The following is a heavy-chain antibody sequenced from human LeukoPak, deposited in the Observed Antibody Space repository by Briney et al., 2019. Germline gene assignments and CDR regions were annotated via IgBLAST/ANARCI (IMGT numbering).Heavy chain of an antibody. V-gene: IGHV4-34*01. CDR3: ARRGYGYGYFSTEFHY. D-gene: IGHD5-18*01. CDR1: GGSFSGYY. CDR2: INHSGST. J-gene: IGHJ4*02. Sequence: SETLSLTCAVYGGSFSGYYWSWIRQPPGKGLEWIGEINHSGSTNYNPSLKSRVTISVDTSKNQFSLKLSSVTAADTAVYYCARRGYGYGYFSTEFHYWGQGTLVTVSS.